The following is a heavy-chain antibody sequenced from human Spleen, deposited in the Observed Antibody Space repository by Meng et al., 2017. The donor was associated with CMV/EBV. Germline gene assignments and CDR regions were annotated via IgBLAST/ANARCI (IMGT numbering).Heavy chain of an antibody. CDR3: ARGHSPHTYYDFWSGYYPTGFDP. Sequence: SETLSLTCAVYGGSFSGYNWSWIRQPPGKGLEWIGEINHSGSTNYHPTPKSRATKSVDTSKTQFSLKLSSVTAADTAVYYCARGHSPHTYYDFWSGYYPTGFDPWGQGTLVTVSS. D-gene: IGHD3-3*01. CDR1: GGSFSGYN. J-gene: IGHJ5*02. CDR2: INHSGST. V-gene: IGHV4-34*01.